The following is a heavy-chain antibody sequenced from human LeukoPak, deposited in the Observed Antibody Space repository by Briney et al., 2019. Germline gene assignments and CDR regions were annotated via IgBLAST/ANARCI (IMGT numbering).Heavy chain of an antibody. V-gene: IGHV3-23*01. CDR2: LSGSGGST. CDR3: AKGESIAIDAFDI. J-gene: IGHJ3*02. CDR1: GFTFGMYA. Sequence: GGSLRLSCAAYGFTFGMYAMSWVRQAPGQGLEWVSTLSGSGGSTYYADSVKGRFTISGDESKNTLSLQMNSLRPEDTAVYYCAKGESIAIDAFDIWGQGTMVTVSS. D-gene: IGHD6-6*01.